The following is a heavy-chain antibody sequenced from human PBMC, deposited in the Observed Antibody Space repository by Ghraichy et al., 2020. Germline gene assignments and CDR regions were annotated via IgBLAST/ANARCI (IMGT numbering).Heavy chain of an antibody. CDR2: IYSGGST. CDR3: ARDPAHSDYPKGGDY. J-gene: IGHJ4*02. CDR1: GFTVSSNY. V-gene: IGHV3-66*01. D-gene: IGHD5-12*01. Sequence: GGSLRLSCVASGFTVSSNYMSWVRQAPGKGLEWVSVIYSGGSTFYADSVKGRFTISRDNSKNTLYLQMNSLRAEDTAVYYCARDPAHSDYPKGGDYWGQGTLVTVSS.